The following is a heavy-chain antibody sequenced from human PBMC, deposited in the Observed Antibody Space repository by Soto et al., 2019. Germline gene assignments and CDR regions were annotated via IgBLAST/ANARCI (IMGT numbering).Heavy chain of an antibody. CDR3: ARQNSYGDYHCFDS. V-gene: IGHV4-30-4*01. CDR1: GGSITSGDYY. Sequence: TSETLSLTCAVSGGSITSGDYYWNWIRQPPGKGLEWIGYIYYSGSTYYNPSLKSRVTISVDTSKNQFSLKLSSVTAADTAVYDCARQNSYGDYHCFDSWGQGTLVTVSS. D-gene: IGHD4-17*01. J-gene: IGHJ4*02. CDR2: IYYSGST.